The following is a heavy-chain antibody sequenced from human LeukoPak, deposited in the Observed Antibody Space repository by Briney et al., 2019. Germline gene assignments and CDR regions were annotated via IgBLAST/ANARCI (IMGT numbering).Heavy chain of an antibody. Sequence: GSLRLSCAASGFTFSDYYMSWIRQAPGKGLEWVSYISSSGSTIYYADSVKGRFTISRDNAKNSLYLQMNSLRAEDTAVYYCASYDFWSGYQKSGYYWGQGTLVTVSS. V-gene: IGHV3-11*04. CDR1: GFTFSDYY. D-gene: IGHD3-3*01. CDR2: ISSSGSTI. CDR3: ASYDFWSGYQKSGYY. J-gene: IGHJ4*02.